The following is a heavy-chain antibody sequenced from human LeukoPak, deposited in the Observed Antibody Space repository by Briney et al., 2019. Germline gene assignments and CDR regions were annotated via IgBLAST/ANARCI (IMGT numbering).Heavy chain of an antibody. CDR2: ISAYNGNT. J-gene: IGHJ4*02. CDR3: ARDHFIGLIVVVPAAMVDY. CDR1: GYTFTSYG. D-gene: IGHD2-2*01. Sequence: ASVKVSCKASGYTFTSYGISWVRQAPGQGLERVGWISAYNGNTNYAQKLQGRVTMATDTSTSTAYMELRSLRSDDTAVYYCARDHFIGLIVVVPAAMVDYWGQGTLVTVSS. V-gene: IGHV1-18*01.